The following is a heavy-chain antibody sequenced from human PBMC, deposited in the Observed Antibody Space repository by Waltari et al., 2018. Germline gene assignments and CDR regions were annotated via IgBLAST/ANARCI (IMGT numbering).Heavy chain of an antibody. J-gene: IGHJ4*02. D-gene: IGHD3-22*01. Sequence: QVQLVQSGAEVKKPGSSVKVSCKASGGTFSSYAISWVRQAPGPGLEWMGGIIPIFGTANYAQKFQGRVTITADESTSTAYMELSSLRSEDTAVYYCARSPLYYYDSSGFSYFDYWGQGTLVTVSS. CDR1: GGTFSSYA. CDR2: IIPIFGTA. V-gene: IGHV1-69*01. CDR3: ARSPLYYYDSSGFSYFDY.